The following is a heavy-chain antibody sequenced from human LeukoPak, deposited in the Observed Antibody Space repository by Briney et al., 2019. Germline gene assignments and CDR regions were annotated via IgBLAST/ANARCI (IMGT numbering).Heavy chain of an antibody. CDR2: MSNDGSKK. CDR3: VRDWYRDGGNGVCRTRDYFDD. J-gene: IGHJ4*02. V-gene: IGHV3-30*04. CDR1: GFTFTTYA. Sequence: GGSLRLTCAASGFTFTTYAMHWVRQAPGKGLEWVAIMSNDGSKKYYADSVKGRFTISIVNSKNTLYLQMNSLRAEDTAVYYCVRDWYRDGGNGVCRTRDYFDDWGQGTLVTVSS. D-gene: IGHD2-8*01.